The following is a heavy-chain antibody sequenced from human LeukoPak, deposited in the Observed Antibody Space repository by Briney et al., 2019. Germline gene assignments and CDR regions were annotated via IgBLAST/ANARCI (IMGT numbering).Heavy chain of an antibody. Sequence: HPGGSLRLSCAASGFTFSSYAMSWVRQAPGKGLEWVSAISGSGGSTYYADSVKGRFTISRDNSKNTLYLQMNSLRAEDTAVYYCASWPAAEGRYYLDCWGQGTLVTVSS. J-gene: IGHJ4*02. D-gene: IGHD2-2*01. CDR1: GFTFSSYA. CDR3: ASWPAAEGRYYLDC. CDR2: ISGSGGST. V-gene: IGHV3-23*01.